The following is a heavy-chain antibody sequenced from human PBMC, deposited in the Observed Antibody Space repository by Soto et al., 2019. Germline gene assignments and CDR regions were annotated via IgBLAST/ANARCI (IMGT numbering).Heavy chain of an antibody. V-gene: IGHV5-10-1*01. J-gene: IGHJ6*02. CDR3: ARRVYTAIFNQNGMDV. Sequence: PGESMHISCKGSVYSFTSYWISWVRQMPGKGLEWMGRIDPSDSYTNYSPSFQGHVTISADKSISTAYLQWSSLKASDTAMYYCARRVYTAIFNQNGMDVCGQRTTGIVS. CDR2: IDPSDSYT. D-gene: IGHD5-18*01. CDR1: VYSFTSYW.